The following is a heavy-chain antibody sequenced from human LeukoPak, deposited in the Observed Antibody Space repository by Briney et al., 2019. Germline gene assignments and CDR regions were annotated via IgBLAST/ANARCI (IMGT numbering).Heavy chain of an antibody. CDR3: ARGGDSSSPTTNYYYYMDV. D-gene: IGHD6-6*01. V-gene: IGHV1-69*05. CDR1: GGTFSSYA. Sequence: SVKVSCKASGGTFSSYAVSWVRQAPGQGLEWMGGIIPIFGTANYAQKFQGRVTITTDESTSTAYMELSSLRSEDTAVYYCARGGDSSSPTTNYYYYMDVWGKGTTVTVSS. CDR2: IIPIFGTA. J-gene: IGHJ6*03.